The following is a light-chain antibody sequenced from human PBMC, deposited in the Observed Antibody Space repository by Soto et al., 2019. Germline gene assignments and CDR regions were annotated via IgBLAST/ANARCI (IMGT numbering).Light chain of an antibody. Sequence: SYELTQPPSVSVSPGQTASITCSGDKLGHKYVCWYQQRPGQSPVLVIYENHKRPSGIPERFSGSNAGNTAALTIRGTQPMDEAEYYCQAWDSSTAFFGGGTQLTVL. CDR2: ENH. CDR3: QAWDSSTAF. J-gene: IGLJ2*01. V-gene: IGLV3-1*01. CDR1: KLGHKY.